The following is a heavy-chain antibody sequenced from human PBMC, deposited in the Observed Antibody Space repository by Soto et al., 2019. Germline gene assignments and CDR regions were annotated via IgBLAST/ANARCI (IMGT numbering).Heavy chain of an antibody. Sequence: QVQLVESGGGVVQPGRSLRLSRAASGFTFSSYAMHWVRQAPGKGLEWVALVWYDGGNKYYADSVKGRFTISRDNSKNTLYLQMNSLRDEDTAVYYCVRAAGYSGNDYVYYYGMDVWGQGTTVTVSS. CDR2: VWYDGGNK. CDR3: VRAAGYSGNDYVYYYGMDV. J-gene: IGHJ6*02. D-gene: IGHD5-12*01. V-gene: IGHV3-33*01. CDR1: GFTFSSYA.